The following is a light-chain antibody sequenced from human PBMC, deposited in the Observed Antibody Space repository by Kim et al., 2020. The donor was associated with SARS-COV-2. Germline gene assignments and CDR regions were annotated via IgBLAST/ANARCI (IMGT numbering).Light chain of an antibody. V-gene: IGKV3-20*01. CDR3: QQYGTSPGT. CDR1: QSIRSSF. Sequence: LSPRESATLSCRDSQSIRSSFLAWYQQKPGQAPRLLIYGASSRAPGIPDRFSGNGSGTDFTLTISRLEPEDFAVYYCQQYGTSPGTFGQGTKLEI. J-gene: IGKJ2*01. CDR2: GAS.